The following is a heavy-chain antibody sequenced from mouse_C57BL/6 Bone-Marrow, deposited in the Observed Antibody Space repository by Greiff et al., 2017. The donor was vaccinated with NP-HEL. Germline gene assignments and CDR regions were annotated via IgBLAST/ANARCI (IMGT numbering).Heavy chain of an antibody. Sequence: EVNVVESGGGLVQPKGSLKLSCAASGFSFNTYAMNWVRQAPGKGMEWVARIRSKSNNYATYYADSVKDRFTISRDDSESMLYLQMNNLKTEDTAMYYCVRADGYDEGAMDYWGQGTSVTVSS. V-gene: IGHV10-1*01. J-gene: IGHJ4*01. CDR1: GFSFNTYA. CDR3: VRADGYDEGAMDY. D-gene: IGHD2-2*01. CDR2: IRSKSNNYAT.